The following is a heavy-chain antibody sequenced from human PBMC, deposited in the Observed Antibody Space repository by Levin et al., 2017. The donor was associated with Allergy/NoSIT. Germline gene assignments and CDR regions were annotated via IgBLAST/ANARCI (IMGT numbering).Heavy chain of an antibody. V-gene: IGHV4-59*01. CDR1: GGSINSYY. J-gene: IGHJ3*02. CDR2: IYYTGTT. D-gene: IGHD3-9*01. CDR3: ARGRFFAWSDAFDT. Sequence: PSETLSLTCSVSGGSINSYYWTWIRQSPGKGLEWIGFIYYTGTTDYNPSLKSRVTISQDMSKNQFSLRLTSVTTADTAVYFCARGRFFAWSDAFDTWGPGTMVTVSS.